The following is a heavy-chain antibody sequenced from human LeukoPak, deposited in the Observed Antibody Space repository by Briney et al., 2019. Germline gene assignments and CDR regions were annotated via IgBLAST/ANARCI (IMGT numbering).Heavy chain of an antibody. CDR2: ISNDGSRK. V-gene: IGHV3-30*03. Sequence: GGSLRLSCAPSGFTFSRHGMHWVRQAPGKGLEWVAIISNDGSRKYYGHSVEGRFTISRDDSKNTLYLQMDSLRAEDTAVYYCARDRAWNYFDYWGQGTLVTVSS. CDR3: ARDRAWNYFDY. CDR1: GFTFSRHG. D-gene: IGHD3-3*01. J-gene: IGHJ4*02.